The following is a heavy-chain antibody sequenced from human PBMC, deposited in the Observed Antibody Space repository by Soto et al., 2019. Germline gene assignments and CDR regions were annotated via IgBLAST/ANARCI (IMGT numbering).Heavy chain of an antibody. Sequence: QVQLQQWGAGLLKPSETLSLTCAVNGGSFSGYYWSWIRQPPGKGLEWIGEINHSGSTNYNPSLKKRANQSEDTSKIQFSLKLRTVTAAVTVVYYSARGRNTLYCSVGRCYSHNYYYYSMEVWGQGPTVTVSS. V-gene: IGHV4-34*01. CDR3: ARGRNTLYCSVGRCYSHNYYYYSMEV. CDR1: GGSFSGYY. CDR2: INHSGST. J-gene: IGHJ6*02. D-gene: IGHD2-15*01.